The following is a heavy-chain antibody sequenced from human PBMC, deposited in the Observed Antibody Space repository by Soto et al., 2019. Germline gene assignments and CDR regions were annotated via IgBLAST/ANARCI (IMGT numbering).Heavy chain of an antibody. CDR3: AKVRGCSSTSCFYYYGMDV. J-gene: IGHJ6*02. CDR2: ISGSGGST. Sequence: GGSLRLSCAASGFTFSSYAMSWVRQAPGKGLEWVSAISGSGGSTYYADSVKGRFTISRDNSKNTLYLQMNSLRAEDTAVYYCAKVRGCSSTSCFYYYGMDVWGQGTTVTVS. V-gene: IGHV3-23*01. CDR1: GFTFSSYA. D-gene: IGHD2-2*01.